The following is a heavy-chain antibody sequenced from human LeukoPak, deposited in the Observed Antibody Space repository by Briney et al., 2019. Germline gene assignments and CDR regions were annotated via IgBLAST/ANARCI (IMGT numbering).Heavy chain of an antibody. CDR3: ARGTGYGDYGWFDP. CDR1: GFTFSSYE. CDR2: ISSSGSTI. Sequence: QPGGSLRLSCAASGFTFSSYEMNWVRQAPGKGLKWVSYISSSGSTIYYADSVKGRFTISRDNAKNSLYLQMNSLRAEDTAVYYCARGTGYGDYGWFDPWGQGTLVTVSS. V-gene: IGHV3-48*03. D-gene: IGHD4-17*01. J-gene: IGHJ5*02.